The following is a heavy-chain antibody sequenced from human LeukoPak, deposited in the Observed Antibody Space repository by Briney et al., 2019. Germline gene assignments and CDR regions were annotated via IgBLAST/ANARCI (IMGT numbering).Heavy chain of an antibody. CDR3: AKEGPRSAFDY. CDR2: IKSKTDGGTT. CDR1: GFTFSSAW. V-gene: IGHV3-15*01. Sequence: GGSLRLSCAASGFTFSSAWMSWVRQAPGQGLEWVGRIKSKTDGGTTDYAAPVKGRFTISRDDSENTLYVQMNSLRAEDTAVYYCAKEGPRSAFDYWGQGTLVTVSS. J-gene: IGHJ4*02.